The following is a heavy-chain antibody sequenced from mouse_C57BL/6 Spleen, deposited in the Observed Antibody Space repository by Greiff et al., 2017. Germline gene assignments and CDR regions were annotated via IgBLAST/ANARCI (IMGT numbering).Heavy chain of an antibody. CDR3: ARGGELTLDY. D-gene: IGHD4-1*01. CDR2: FIPGSGGT. CDR1: GYAFTNYL. J-gene: IGHJ2*01. V-gene: IGHV1-54*01. Sequence: QVQLKESGAELVRPGTSVKVSCKASGYAFTNYLIGWLKQRPGQGHEVIGVFIPGSGGTNYNEQFKGKATLTANNSSSTAFMQRSSLTSKDSAVYFCARGGELTLDYWGQGTTLTVSS.